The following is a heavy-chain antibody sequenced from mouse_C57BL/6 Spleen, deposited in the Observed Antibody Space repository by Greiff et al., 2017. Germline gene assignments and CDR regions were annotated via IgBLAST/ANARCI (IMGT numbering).Heavy chain of an antibody. CDR2: IYPGDGDT. V-gene: IGHV1-80*01. J-gene: IGHJ1*03. D-gene: IGHD3-1*01. Sequence: VQLQQSGAELVKPGASVKISCKASGYAFSNYWLNWVKQRPGKGLEWIGQIYPGDGDTNYNGKFKGKATLTADKSSSTAYMQLSSLTSEDSAVYFCARGAWYFGGWGTGTTVTGSS. CDR3: ARGAWYFGG. CDR1: GYAFSNYW.